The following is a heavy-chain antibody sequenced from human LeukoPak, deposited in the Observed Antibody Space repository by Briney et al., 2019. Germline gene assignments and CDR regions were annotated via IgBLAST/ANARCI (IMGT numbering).Heavy chain of an antibody. J-gene: IGHJ6*03. V-gene: IGHV3-21*01. CDR3: ARDSGSSSWPSYYYYYMDV. CDR2: ISSSSSYI. CDR1: GFIFGTYS. D-gene: IGHD6-13*01. Sequence: PGGSLRLSCAASGFIFGTYSMNWVRQAPGKGLEWVSSISSSSSYIYYADSVKGRFTISRDNAKNSLYLQMNSLRAEDTAVYYCARDSGSSSWPSYYYYYMDVWGKGTTVTVSS.